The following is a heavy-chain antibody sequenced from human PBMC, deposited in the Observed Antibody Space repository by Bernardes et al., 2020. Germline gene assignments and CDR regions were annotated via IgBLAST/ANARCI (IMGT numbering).Heavy chain of an antibody. CDR1: GGSISSYY. D-gene: IGHD2-8*01. Sequence: SETLSLTCTVSGGSISSYYWSWIRQPPGKGLEWIGYIYYNGNTNYAQKLQGRVTMTTDTSTSTAYMELRSLRSDDTAVYYCARDFWRHIVLMVYEGYYGMDVWGQGTTVTVSS. V-gene: IGHV4-59*01. CDR2: IYYNGNT. J-gene: IGHJ6*02. CDR3: ARDFWRHIVLMVYEGYYGMDV.